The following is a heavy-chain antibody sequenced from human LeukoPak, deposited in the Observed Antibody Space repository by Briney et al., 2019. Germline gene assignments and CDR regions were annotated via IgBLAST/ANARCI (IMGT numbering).Heavy chain of an antibody. V-gene: IGHV3-23*01. CDR3: AKDRPNYYESNGDYYRRNGDS. D-gene: IGHD3-22*01. CDR2: ITSRDGGT. J-gene: IGHJ5*01. Sequence: GGSLRLPCAASGFTFSSYAMSWVRQAPGKGLEWVSSITSRDGGTFYTDPVKGRFTISRDNSKNILYLQMNSLRAEDTAIYYCAKDRPNYYESNGDYYRRNGDSWGQGTLVTVPS. CDR1: GFTFSSYA.